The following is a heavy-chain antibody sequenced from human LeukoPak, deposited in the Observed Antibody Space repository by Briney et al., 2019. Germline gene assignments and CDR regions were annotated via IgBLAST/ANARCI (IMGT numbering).Heavy chain of an antibody. Sequence: GGSLRLSCAASGFTFSSYAMSWVRQAPGKGLEWVSAISGSGGSTYYADSVKGQFTISRDNSKNTLYLQMNSLRAEDTAVYYCAKDHYYGSGSYYNEGRWFDPWGQGTLVTVSS. CDR2: ISGSGGST. CDR1: GFTFSSYA. V-gene: IGHV3-23*01. D-gene: IGHD3-10*01. CDR3: AKDHYYGSGSYYNEGRWFDP. J-gene: IGHJ5*02.